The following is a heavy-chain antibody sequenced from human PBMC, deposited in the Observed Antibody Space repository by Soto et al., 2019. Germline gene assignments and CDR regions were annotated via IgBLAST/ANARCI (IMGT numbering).Heavy chain of an antibody. CDR2: INAGNGNT. Sequence: GASVKVSCKASGYTFTSYAMHWVRQAPGQRLEWMGWINAGNGNTKYSQKFQGRVTITRDTSASTAYMELSSLRSEDTAVYYCARDDGYSYGLYYYYGMDVWGQGTTVTVS. D-gene: IGHD5-18*01. CDR3: ARDDGYSYGLYYYYGMDV. CDR1: GYTFTSYA. J-gene: IGHJ6*02. V-gene: IGHV1-3*01.